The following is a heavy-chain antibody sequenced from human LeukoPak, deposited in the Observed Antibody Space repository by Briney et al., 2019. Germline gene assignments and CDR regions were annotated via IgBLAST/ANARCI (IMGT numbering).Heavy chain of an antibody. Sequence: SVKVSCKASGGTFSSYAISWVRQAPGQGLEWMGGIIPISGTTNYAQKFQGRVTITADESTSTAYMELSSLRSDDTAVYHCAGSGDIVATKSFDYWGQGALVTVSS. J-gene: IGHJ4*02. D-gene: IGHD5-12*01. CDR2: IIPISGTT. V-gene: IGHV1-69*01. CDR3: AGSGDIVATKSFDY. CDR1: GGTFSSYA.